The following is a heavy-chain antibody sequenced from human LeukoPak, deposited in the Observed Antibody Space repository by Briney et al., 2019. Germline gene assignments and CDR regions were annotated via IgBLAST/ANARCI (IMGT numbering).Heavy chain of an antibody. Sequence: ASVKVSCKASGYMFTNYDINRVRQATGQGLEWMGWMNPQSGNTGYAQKFRGRVTITRDTSITKAYMELSSLRSEDTAVYYCARGSNYSKFGSAYYYYMDVWGKGTTVTVSS. CDR2: MNPQSGNT. CDR3: ARGSNYSKFGSAYYYYMDV. J-gene: IGHJ6*03. CDR1: GYMFTNYD. V-gene: IGHV1-8*03. D-gene: IGHD4-11*01.